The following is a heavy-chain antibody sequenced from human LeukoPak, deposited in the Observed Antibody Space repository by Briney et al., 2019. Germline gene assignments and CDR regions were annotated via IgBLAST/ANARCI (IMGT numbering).Heavy chain of an antibody. CDR3: AKDSYYDSSPAH. Sequence: GGSLRLSCAASKFTFSSYGMHWVRQAPGKGLEWVAFIRYDGSNKYYADSVKGRFTISRDNSKNTLYLQMNSLRAEDTAVYYCAKDSYYDSSPAHWGQGTLVTVSS. V-gene: IGHV3-30*02. CDR1: KFTFSSYG. J-gene: IGHJ4*02. CDR2: IRYDGSNK. D-gene: IGHD3-22*01.